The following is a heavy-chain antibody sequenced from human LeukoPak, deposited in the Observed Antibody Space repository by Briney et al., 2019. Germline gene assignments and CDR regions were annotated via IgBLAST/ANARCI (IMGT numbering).Heavy chain of an antibody. J-gene: IGHJ4*02. CDR1: GYSISSGYY. CDR3: ARPICSSTSCSAFDY. CDR2: IYHSGST. D-gene: IGHD2-2*01. V-gene: IGHV4-38-2*01. Sequence: SETLSLTCAVSGYSISSGYYWGWIRQPPGKRLEWIGSIYHSGSTYYNPSLKSRVTISVDTSKNQFSLKLSSVTAADTAVYYCARPICSSTSCSAFDYWGQGTLVTVSS.